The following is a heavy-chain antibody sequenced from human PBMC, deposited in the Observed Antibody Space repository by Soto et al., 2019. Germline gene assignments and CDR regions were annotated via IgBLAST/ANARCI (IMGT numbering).Heavy chain of an antibody. D-gene: IGHD3-3*01. V-gene: IGHV1-8*01. CDR3: ARGLCVLRLLESPIFHY. CDR1: GYTFTSYD. J-gene: IGHJ4*02. Sequence: ASVKVSCKASGYTFTSYDINWVRQATGQGLEWMGWMNPNSGNTGYAQKFQGRVTMTRNTSISTAYMELSSLRSEDTAVYYCARGLCVLRLLESPIFHYWGQGTLVTVSS. CDR2: MNPNSGNT.